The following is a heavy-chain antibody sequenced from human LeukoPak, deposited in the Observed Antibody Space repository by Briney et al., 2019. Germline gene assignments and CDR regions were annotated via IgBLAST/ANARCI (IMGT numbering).Heavy chain of an antibody. Sequence: EASVKVSCKASGYTFTGYYMHWVRQAPGQGLEWMGWINPNSGGTNYAQKFQGRVTMTRDTSISTAYMELSRLRSDDTAVYYCARVRWELPAYFDYWGQGTLVTVSS. CDR1: GYTFTGYY. CDR2: INPNSGGT. J-gene: IGHJ4*02. D-gene: IGHD1-26*01. CDR3: ARVRWELPAYFDY. V-gene: IGHV1-2*02.